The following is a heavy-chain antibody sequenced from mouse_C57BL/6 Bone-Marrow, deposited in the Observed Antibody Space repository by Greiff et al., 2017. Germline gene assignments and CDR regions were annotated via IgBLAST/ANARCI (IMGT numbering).Heavy chain of an antibody. CDR2: IDPSDSYT. CDR3: ARRGYYYVSYWCFGG. J-gene: IGHJ1*03. V-gene: IGHV1-50*01. D-gene: IGHD1-1*01. Sequence: VQLQQSGAELVKPGASVKLSCKASGYTFTSYWMQWVKQRPGQGLEWIGEIDPSDSYTNYNQKFKGKATLTVDTSSSTAYMQLSSLTSEDSAVYYCARRGYYYVSYWCFGGWGTGTTVTVSS. CDR1: GYTFTSYW.